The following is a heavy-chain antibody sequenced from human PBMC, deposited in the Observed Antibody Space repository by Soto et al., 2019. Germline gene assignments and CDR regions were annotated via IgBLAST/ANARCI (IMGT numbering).Heavy chain of an antibody. V-gene: IGHV3-33*01. CDR1: GFTFSTYG. CDR2: IWYDGSNK. D-gene: IGHD2-2*01. Sequence: QVQLVESGGGVVQPGRSLRLSCAASGFTFSTYGMHWVRQAPGKGLEWVAGIWYDGSNKYYADSMKGRFTISRDNYKNTLYLQMNSLRAEDTAVYYCARDTAGRYCSSTSCYYFDNWGQGTLVTVSS. CDR3: ARDTAGRYCSSTSCYYFDN. J-gene: IGHJ4*02.